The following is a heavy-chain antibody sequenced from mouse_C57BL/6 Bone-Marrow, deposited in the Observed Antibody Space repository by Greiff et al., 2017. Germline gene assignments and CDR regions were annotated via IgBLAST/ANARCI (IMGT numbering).Heavy chain of an antibody. CDR3: ARPYYYGSSYNAMDY. V-gene: IGHV5-9*01. CDR1: GFTFSSYT. J-gene: IGHJ4*01. D-gene: IGHD1-1*01. CDR2: ISGGGGNT. Sequence: EVQRVESGGGLVKPGGSLKLSCAASGFTFSSYTMSWVRQTPEKRLEWVATISGGGGNTYYPDSVKGRFTISRDNAKNTLYLQMSSLRSEDTALYYCARPYYYGSSYNAMDYWGQGTSVTVSS.